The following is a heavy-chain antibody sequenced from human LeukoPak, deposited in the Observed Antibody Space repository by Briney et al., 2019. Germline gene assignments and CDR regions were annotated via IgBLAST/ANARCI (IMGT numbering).Heavy chain of an antibody. CDR3: AREEQLVRGKYYFDY. J-gene: IGHJ4*02. V-gene: IGHV4-4*07. CDR1: GGSISSYY. CDR2: IYTSGST. D-gene: IGHD6-13*01. Sequence: KPSETLSLTCTVSGGSISSYYWSWIRQPAGKGLEWIGRIYTSGSTNYNPSLKSRVTISVDTSKNQFSLKLSSVTAADTAVYYCAREEQLVRGKYYFDYWGQGTLVTVSS.